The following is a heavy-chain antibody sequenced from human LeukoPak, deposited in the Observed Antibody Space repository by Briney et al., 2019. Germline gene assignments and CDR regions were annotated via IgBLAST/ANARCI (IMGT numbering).Heavy chain of an antibody. Sequence: SETLSLTCTVSGYFIRSGFYWGWIRQPPGKGLEWIGYIYYSGSTNYNPSLKSRVTISVDTSKNQFSLKLSSVTAADTAVYYCARERFGESRRNNWFDPWGQGTLVTVSS. D-gene: IGHD3-10*01. CDR1: GYFIRSGFY. CDR2: IYYSGST. J-gene: IGHJ5*02. CDR3: ARERFGESRRNNWFDP. V-gene: IGHV4-61*01.